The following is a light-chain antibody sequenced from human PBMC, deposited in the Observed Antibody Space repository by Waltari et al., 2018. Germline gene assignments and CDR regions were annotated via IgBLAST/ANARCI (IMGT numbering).Light chain of an antibody. CDR2: DVS. CDR1: SITVGPYND. V-gene: IGLV2-11*01. Sequence: QSALTKPRSGSGSPGQSVSLSGSGSSITVGPYNDVSWYQLHPGKAPQLIIYDVSGRPSGVADRFSGSKSGSTASLTISGLQAEDEADYYCSSYAGSHTEVFGTGTEITVL. J-gene: IGLJ1*01. CDR3: SSYAGSHTEV.